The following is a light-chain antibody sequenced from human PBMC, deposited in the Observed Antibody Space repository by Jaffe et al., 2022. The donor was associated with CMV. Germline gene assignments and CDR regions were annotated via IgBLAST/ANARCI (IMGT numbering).Light chain of an antibody. Sequence: QSVLTQPPSVSAAPGQKVTISCSGSSSNIGNNYVSWYQQLPGTAPKLLIYENNKRPSGIPDRFSGSKSGTSATLGITGLQTGDEADYYCGTWDSSLSAGRAYYVFGTGTKVTVL. CDR2: ENN. CDR3: GTWDSSLSAGRAYYV. CDR1: SSNIGNNY. J-gene: IGLJ1*01. V-gene: IGLV1-51*02.